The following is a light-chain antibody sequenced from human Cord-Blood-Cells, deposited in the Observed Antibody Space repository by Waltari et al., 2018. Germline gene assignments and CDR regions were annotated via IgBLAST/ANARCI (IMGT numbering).Light chain of an antibody. CDR2: AAS. J-gene: IGKJ4*01. V-gene: IGKV1-39*01. Sequence: DIQMTPSPSSLSASVGERVTITCRASQSISSYLHSYQQKPGKAPKRLIYAASSLQSGVPSRFSGSGSGTDFTLTISSLQPEEFATYYCQQSYSTPLTFGGGTKVEIK. CDR1: QSISSY. CDR3: QQSYSTPLT.